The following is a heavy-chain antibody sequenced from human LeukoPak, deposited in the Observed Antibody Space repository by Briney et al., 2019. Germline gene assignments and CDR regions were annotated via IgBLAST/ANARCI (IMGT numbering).Heavy chain of an antibody. V-gene: IGHV3-30*18. D-gene: IGHD3-10*01. Sequence: GGSLRLSCAASGFTFSSYSMNWVRQAPGKGLEWVAVMANDAKTTSYADSVKGRFTISRDNSKNTLYLQMNSLRADDTAVYYCTKEGLPSGSSWSAWFDPWGQGTLVTVSS. CDR2: MANDAKTT. CDR3: TKEGLPSGSSWSAWFDP. J-gene: IGHJ5*02. CDR1: GFTFSSYS.